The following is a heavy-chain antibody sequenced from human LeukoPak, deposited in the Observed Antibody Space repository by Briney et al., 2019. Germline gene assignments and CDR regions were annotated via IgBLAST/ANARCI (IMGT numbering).Heavy chain of an antibody. D-gene: IGHD5-12*01. CDR2: VNWKTGNI. CDR3: TIRRFSGYDAAFDV. V-gene: IGHV3-9*01. CDR1: GITFDDYA. Sequence: GGSLRLSCAASGITFDDYAMYWVRQAPGKGLEWVSGVNWKTGNIGYADSVKDRFTTFRDSAKTSLYMQMNSLTTEDPALYYCTIRRFSGYDAAFDVWGQGTMVTVSS. J-gene: IGHJ3*01.